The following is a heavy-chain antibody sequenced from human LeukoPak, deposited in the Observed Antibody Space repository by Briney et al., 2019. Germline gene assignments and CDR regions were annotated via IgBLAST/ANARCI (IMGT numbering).Heavy chain of an antibody. CDR1: GYTFTGYF. CDR3: ARDFQPGIAAAGTDY. CDR2: INPNSGGT. D-gene: IGHD6-13*01. V-gene: IGHV1-2*02. Sequence: ASVKVSCKASGYTFTGYFMHWVRQAPGQGPEWMGWINPNSGGTNYAQKFQGRVTMTRDTSISTAYMELSRLRSDDTAVYYCARDFQPGIAAAGTDYWGQGTLVTVSS. J-gene: IGHJ4*02.